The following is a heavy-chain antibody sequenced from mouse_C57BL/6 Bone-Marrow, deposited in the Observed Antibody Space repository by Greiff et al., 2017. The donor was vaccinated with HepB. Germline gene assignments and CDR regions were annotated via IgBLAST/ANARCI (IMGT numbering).Heavy chain of an antibody. Sequence: QVHVKQPGAELVMPGASVKLSCKASGYTFTSYWMHWVKQRPGQGLEWIGEIDPSDSYTNYNQKFKGKSTLTVDKYSSTAYMQLSSLTSEDSAVYYCASSNWDDYAMDYWGQGTSVTVSS. CDR1: GYTFTSYW. CDR3: ASSNWDDYAMDY. J-gene: IGHJ4*01. D-gene: IGHD4-1*02. V-gene: IGHV1-69*01. CDR2: IDPSDSYT.